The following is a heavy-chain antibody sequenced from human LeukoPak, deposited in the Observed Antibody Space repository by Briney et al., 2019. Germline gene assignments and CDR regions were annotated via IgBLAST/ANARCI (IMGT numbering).Heavy chain of an antibody. Sequence: PPGGSLRLSGAASGFTFSSYAMNSVRQAPEKRLERVSEISGTGGSTYYADSVKGRFTISRDNSRNTLYLQMHSLRVEDTAIYFCARYYSGSYSFDYWGQGTLGTVSS. CDR2: ISGTGGST. J-gene: IGHJ4*02. CDR1: GFTFSSYA. CDR3: ARYYSGSYSFDY. D-gene: IGHD1-26*01. V-gene: IGHV3-23*01.